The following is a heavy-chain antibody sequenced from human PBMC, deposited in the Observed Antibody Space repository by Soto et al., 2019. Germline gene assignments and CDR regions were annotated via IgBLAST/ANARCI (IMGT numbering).Heavy chain of an antibody. CDR3: AKGRAIPVYAVDILFDY. D-gene: IGHD3-10*01. CDR2: ISGSGDNT. CDR1: GFTFSSYA. Sequence: PGGSLRLSCAASGFTFSSYAMSWVRQAPGKGLEWVSAISGSGDNTFYAASVKGRFAISRDNSKNVLYLQMNSLSADDAAVYFCAKGRAIPVYAVDILFDYWGRGTLVTVSS. V-gene: IGHV3-23*01. J-gene: IGHJ4*01.